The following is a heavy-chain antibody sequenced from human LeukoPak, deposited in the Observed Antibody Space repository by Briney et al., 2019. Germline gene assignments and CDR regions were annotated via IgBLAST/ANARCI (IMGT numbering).Heavy chain of an antibody. CDR1: GFTFSHYA. D-gene: IGHD1-14*01. J-gene: IGHJ3*02. V-gene: IGHV3-64*01. CDR3: ARDSTTVSVGAFDI. Sequence: GGSLRLSCAASGFTFSHYAMHWVRQAPGKGLEYVSAISSNGGSTYYANSVKGRFTISRDNSKNTLYLQMGSLRAEDMGVYYCARDSTTVSVGAFDIWGQGTMVIVSS. CDR2: ISSNGGST.